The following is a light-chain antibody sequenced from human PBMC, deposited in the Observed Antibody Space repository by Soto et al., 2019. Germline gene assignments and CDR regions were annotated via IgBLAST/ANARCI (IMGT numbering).Light chain of an antibody. CDR3: QQSYSTLSIT. J-gene: IGKJ5*01. V-gene: IGKV1-39*01. CDR1: QSISSY. Sequence: QMTQSPSSLSASVGDIVTITCRASQSISSYLNWYQQKPGKAPKLLIYAASSLQSGVPSRFSGSGSGTDFTLTISRLQPEDFATYYCQQSYSTLSITCGLGTDWRL. CDR2: AAS.